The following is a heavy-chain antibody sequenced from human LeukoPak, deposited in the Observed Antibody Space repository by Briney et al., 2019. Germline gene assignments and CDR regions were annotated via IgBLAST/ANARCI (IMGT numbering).Heavy chain of an antibody. J-gene: IGHJ6*02. D-gene: IGHD3-3*01. CDR1: GGTFSSYA. CDR3: ARDLSGRPYYDFWSGYPPGMDV. Sequence: SVKVSCKASGGTFSSYAISWVRQAPGQGLEWMGGIFPIFGTANYAQKFQGRVTITADESTSTAYMELSSLRSEDTAVYYCARDLSGRPYYDFWSGYPPGMDVWGQGTTVTVSS. CDR2: IFPIFGTA. V-gene: IGHV1-69*13.